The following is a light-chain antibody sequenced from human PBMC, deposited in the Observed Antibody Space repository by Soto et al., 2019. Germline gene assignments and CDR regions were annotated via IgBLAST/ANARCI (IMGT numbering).Light chain of an antibody. V-gene: IGKV3-15*01. Sequence: EIVMTQSPATLSVCPGERATLSCRASQSVSSNLAWYQQKPGQAPRLLIYGASTRATGIPARFSGSGSGTEFTLTISSLQSEDFAVYYCQQYNNWPVTFGGGTKVEMK. CDR2: GAS. CDR1: QSVSSN. CDR3: QQYNNWPVT. J-gene: IGKJ4*01.